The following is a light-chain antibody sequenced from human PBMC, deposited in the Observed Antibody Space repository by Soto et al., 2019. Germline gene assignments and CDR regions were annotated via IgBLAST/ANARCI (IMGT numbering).Light chain of an antibody. V-gene: IGKV1-39*01. Sequence: DIQMTQSPSSLSASVGDRVTITCRASQSISSYLNWYQQKPGKAPKLLIYAASSLQSGVPSRFSGSGSGTDFTLTISSLQPEYFAPYYCQQSYSTPYTFGQGTKLEIK. J-gene: IGKJ2*01. CDR1: QSISSY. CDR2: AAS. CDR3: QQSYSTPYT.